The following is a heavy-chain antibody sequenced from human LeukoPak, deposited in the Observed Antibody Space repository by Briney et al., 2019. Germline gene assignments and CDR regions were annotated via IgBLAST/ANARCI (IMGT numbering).Heavy chain of an antibody. Sequence: PGGSLRLSCAASGFTFSSYSMNWVRQAPGKGLEWVSSISSSSSYIYYADSVKGRFTISRDNAKNSLYLQMNSLRAEDTAVYYCAGDSTMVRGALDYWGQGTLVTVSS. D-gene: IGHD3-10*01. V-gene: IGHV3-21*01. CDR1: GFTFSSYS. J-gene: IGHJ4*02. CDR3: AGDSTMVRGALDY. CDR2: ISSSSSYI.